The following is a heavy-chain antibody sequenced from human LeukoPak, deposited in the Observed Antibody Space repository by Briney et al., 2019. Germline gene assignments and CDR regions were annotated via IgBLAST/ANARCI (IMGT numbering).Heavy chain of an antibody. V-gene: IGHV3-30-3*01. CDR2: VSHDGDTT. Sequence: GGSLRLSCAASGFIFGHSAMHWVRRTPGKGLEWVAVVSHDGDTTFYADSVKGRFTISRDNSKSTLFLQMNSLRGEDTAVYLCARLGRGLNDADYWGQGAAVTVSS. CDR1: GFIFGHSA. CDR3: ARLGRGLNDADY. J-gene: IGHJ4*02.